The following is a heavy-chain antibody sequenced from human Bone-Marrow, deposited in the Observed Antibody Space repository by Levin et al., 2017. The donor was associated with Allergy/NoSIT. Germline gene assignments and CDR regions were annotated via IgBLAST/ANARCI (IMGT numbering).Heavy chain of an antibody. D-gene: IGHD2-2*01. V-gene: IGHV3-48*02. J-gene: IGHJ4*02. CDR1: GFTFSRYS. CDR3: ARPDCSGTSCYYFFDS. CDR2: ISRSSSTI. Sequence: GGSLRLSCAASGFTFSRYSMNWVRQAPGRGLEWVSYISRSSSTISYADSVEGRFTISRDNAKNSLYLQMNSLRDEDTAVYYCARPDCSGTSCYYFFDSWGQGTLVTVSS.